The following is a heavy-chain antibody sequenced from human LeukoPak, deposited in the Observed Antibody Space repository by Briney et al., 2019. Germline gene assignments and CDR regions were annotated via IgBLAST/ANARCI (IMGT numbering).Heavy chain of an antibody. Sequence: GGSLRLSCAASGFTFSSYAMHWVRQAPGKGLEWVAVISYDGSNKYYADSVKGRFTISRDNSKNTLYLQMNSLRAEDTAVYYCARDYLGEWGQGTLVTVSS. CDR1: GFTFSSYA. J-gene: IGHJ4*02. CDR2: ISYDGSNK. V-gene: IGHV3-30-3*01. D-gene: IGHD3-16*01. CDR3: ARDYLGE.